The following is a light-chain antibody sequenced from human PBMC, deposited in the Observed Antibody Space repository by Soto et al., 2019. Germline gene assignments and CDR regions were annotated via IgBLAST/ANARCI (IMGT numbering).Light chain of an antibody. J-gene: IGKJ1*01. CDR1: QSVSNNY. V-gene: IGKV3-20*01. Sequence: EIGLTQSAGALSLSPGERATLSCRASQSVSNNYLAWYQQKPGQAPRLLIYGASNRATGIPDRFSGSGSGTDFTLTISRLEPEDFAVYYCQQYGSSGTFGQGTKVDIK. CDR2: GAS. CDR3: QQYGSSGT.